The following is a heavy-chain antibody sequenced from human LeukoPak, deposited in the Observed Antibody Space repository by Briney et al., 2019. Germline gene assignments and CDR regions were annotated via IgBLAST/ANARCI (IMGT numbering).Heavy chain of an antibody. Sequence: SVKVSCKASGYPFTSYYMHWVRQAPGQGLEWMGGIIPIFGTANYAQKFQGRVTITADESTSTAYMELSSLRSEDTAVYYCASDYGSGSSDYWGQGTLVTVSS. J-gene: IGHJ4*02. CDR2: IIPIFGTA. V-gene: IGHV1-69*13. CDR3: ASDYGSGSSDY. D-gene: IGHD3-10*01. CDR1: GYPFTSYY.